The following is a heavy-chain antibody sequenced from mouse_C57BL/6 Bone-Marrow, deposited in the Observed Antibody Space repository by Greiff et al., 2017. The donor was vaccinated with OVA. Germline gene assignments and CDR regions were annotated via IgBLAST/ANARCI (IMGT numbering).Heavy chain of an antibody. CDR2: IWGGGST. J-gene: IGHJ3*01. CDR1: GFPLTSSG. V-gene: IGHV2-2*01. D-gene: IGHD1-1*01. Sequence: QVQLQQSGPGLVQPSQSLSITCTVSGFPLTSSGVPWVRQSPGKGLEWLGVIWGGGSTDYNAAFISRLSISKNNSKNQFFSKMNSLRAENTAKYDCARYSLRYLAWFAYWGQGTPVTVSS. CDR3: ARYSLRYLAWFAY.